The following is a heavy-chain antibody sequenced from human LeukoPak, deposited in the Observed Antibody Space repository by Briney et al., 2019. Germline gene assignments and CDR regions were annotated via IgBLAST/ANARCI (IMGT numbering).Heavy chain of an antibody. CDR1: GFTFSSYA. D-gene: IGHD3-22*01. CDR2: ISGSGGST. Sequence: HPGGSLRLSCAASGFTFSSYAMSWVRQAPGKGLEWVSAISGSGGSTYYADSVKGRFTISRDNSKNTLYLQMNSLRAEDTAVYYCARSVVEDSSGYYPLGYWGQGTLVTVSS. J-gene: IGHJ4*02. V-gene: IGHV3-23*01. CDR3: ARSVVEDSSGYYPLGY.